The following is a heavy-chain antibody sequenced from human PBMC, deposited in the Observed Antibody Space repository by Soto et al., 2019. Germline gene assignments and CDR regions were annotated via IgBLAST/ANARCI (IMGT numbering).Heavy chain of an antibody. CDR2: IWYDGSNK. J-gene: IGHJ4*02. V-gene: IGHV3-33*01. Sequence: QVQLVESGGGVVQPGRSLRLSCAASGFTFSSYGMHLVRQAPGKGLEWVAVIWYDGSNKYYADSVKGRFTISRDNSKNTLDLQMNSLRAEDTAVYYCARGEYCGGDCYSVDYWGQGTLVTVSS. CDR1: GFTFSSYG. D-gene: IGHD2-21*01. CDR3: ARGEYCGGDCYSVDY.